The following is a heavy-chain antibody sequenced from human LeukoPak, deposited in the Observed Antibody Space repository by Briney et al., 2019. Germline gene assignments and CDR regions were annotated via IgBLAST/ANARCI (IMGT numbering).Heavy chain of an antibody. CDR2: ISWNSGSI. CDR3: AKDIDGVVRAFDI. Sequence: GRSLGLSCAASGFTFDDYAMHWVRQAPGKGLEWVSGISWNSGSIGYADSMKGRFTISRDNAKNSLYLQMNSLRAEDTALYYCAKDIDGVVRAFDIWGQGTMVTVSS. CDR1: GFTFDDYA. D-gene: IGHD4-23*01. V-gene: IGHV3-9*01. J-gene: IGHJ3*02.